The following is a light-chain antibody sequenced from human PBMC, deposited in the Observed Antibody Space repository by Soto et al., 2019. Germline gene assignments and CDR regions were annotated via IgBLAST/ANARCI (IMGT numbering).Light chain of an antibody. V-gene: IGKV1-39*01. CDR1: QSISVY. J-gene: IGKJ2*01. Sequence: DIQMTQSPSSLSVSIGDRITITCRSSQSISVYLNWYQKKPGTPPKLLIYGASNLQSGVPSRFIGSGSVTDFTLTISSLQPKDFASYYCQQSYRIPYTFGQGAKLEI. CDR2: GAS. CDR3: QQSYRIPYT.